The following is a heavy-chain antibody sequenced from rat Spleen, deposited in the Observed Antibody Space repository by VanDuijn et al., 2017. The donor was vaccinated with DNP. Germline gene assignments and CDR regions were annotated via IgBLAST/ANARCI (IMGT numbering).Heavy chain of an antibody. J-gene: IGHJ4*01. CDR3: ARPNYPGTAYAMDA. Sequence: EVQLVESGGGLVQPGRSLKLSCVASGFTFNNYWMTWIRQVPGKGLEWVASITSSGGSTYYPDSVKGRFTISRDNAKSSLYLQMNSLKSEDTATYYCARPNYPGTAYAMDAWGLGTSVTVSS. D-gene: IGHD1-4*01. CDR2: ITSSGGST. V-gene: IGHV5-31*01. CDR1: GFTFNNYW.